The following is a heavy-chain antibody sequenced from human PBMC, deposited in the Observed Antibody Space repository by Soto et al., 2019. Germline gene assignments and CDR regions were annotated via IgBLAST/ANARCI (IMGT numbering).Heavy chain of an antibody. D-gene: IGHD3-10*01. CDR1: GGSISSSSYY. CDR2: VYYSGST. V-gene: IGHV4-39*01. J-gene: IGHJ4*02. Sequence: QLQLQESGPGLVKPSETLSLTCTVSGGSISSSSYYWGWIRQPPGKGLEWIGSVYYSGSTYYNPSLKSQVTISVDTSMNQFSLKLRSVTAADTAVYYCARSLITMVPEAARGQGTLVTVSS. CDR3: ARSLITMVPEAA.